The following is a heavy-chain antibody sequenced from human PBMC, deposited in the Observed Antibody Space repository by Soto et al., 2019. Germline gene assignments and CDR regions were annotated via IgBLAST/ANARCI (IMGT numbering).Heavy chain of an antibody. Sequence: ASVKVSCKASGYTFTNYGISWVRQAPGQGLEWMGWINPYNGNTNYAQKLQGRVTMTTDTSTSTAYMELRSLRSDDTAVYYCARDPVGGNWFDPWGQGTLVTVSS. V-gene: IGHV1-18*01. CDR2: INPYNGNT. CDR3: ARDPVGGNWFDP. CDR1: GYTFTNYG. D-gene: IGHD1-26*01. J-gene: IGHJ5*02.